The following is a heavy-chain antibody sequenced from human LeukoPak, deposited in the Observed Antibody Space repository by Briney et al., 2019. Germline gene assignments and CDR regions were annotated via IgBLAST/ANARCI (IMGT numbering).Heavy chain of an antibody. J-gene: IGHJ4*02. Sequence: PGGSLRLSCAASGITFSNYGMSWVRQAPGKGLEWVSTISRGDSTYYADSVKGRFTISRDNSKNTLYLQMNSLRAVDTAVYYCATVSGPGETHDFWGQGTLVTVSS. CDR1: GITFSNYG. CDR2: ISRGDST. V-gene: IGHV3-23*01. CDR3: ATVSGPGETHDF. D-gene: IGHD3-16*01.